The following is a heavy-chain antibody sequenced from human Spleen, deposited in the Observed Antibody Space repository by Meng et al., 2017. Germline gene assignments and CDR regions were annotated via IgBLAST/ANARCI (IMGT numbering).Heavy chain of an antibody. CDR1: GGSISIGTYY. Sequence: SETLSLTCTVSGGSISIGTYYWSWIRQPAGKGLEWIGRNYTTGTTNYNPSLRSRVTISLDTSKNQFSLKLNSVTAADTAVYYCARFYGGFDYWGLGTLVTVSS. V-gene: IGHV4-61*02. J-gene: IGHJ4*02. CDR3: ARFYGGFDY. CDR2: NYTTGTT. D-gene: IGHD3-16*01.